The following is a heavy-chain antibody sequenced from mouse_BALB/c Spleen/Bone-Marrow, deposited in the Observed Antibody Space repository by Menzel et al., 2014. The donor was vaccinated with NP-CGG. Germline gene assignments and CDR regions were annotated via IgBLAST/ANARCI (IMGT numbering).Heavy chain of an antibody. J-gene: IGHJ3*01. CDR3: ARELGRGFAY. D-gene: IGHD4-1*01. CDR1: GYAFTNYW. Sequence: VKLMESGVELVRPGTSVKVSCKASGYAFTNYWIEWVKQRPGQGLEWIGVINPGSGGINYNEKFQGKETLTADKSSNTAYMQLSSLTSDDSAVYFCARELGRGFAYWGQGTLVTVSA. CDR2: INPGSGGI. V-gene: IGHV1-54*01.